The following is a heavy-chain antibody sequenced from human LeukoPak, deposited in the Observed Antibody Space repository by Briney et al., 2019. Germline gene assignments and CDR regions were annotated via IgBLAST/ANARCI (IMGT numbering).Heavy chain of an antibody. CDR1: GGSISSYY. V-gene: IGHV4-59*01. Sequence: SETLSLTCTVSGGSISSYYWSWIRQPPGKGLEWIGYIYYSGSTNYNPSLKSRVTISVDTSKNQFSLKLSSVTAADTAVYYCAREAGDRDNWFDPWGQGTLVTVSS. D-gene: IGHD1-14*01. CDR3: AREAGDRDNWFDP. CDR2: IYYSGST. J-gene: IGHJ5*02.